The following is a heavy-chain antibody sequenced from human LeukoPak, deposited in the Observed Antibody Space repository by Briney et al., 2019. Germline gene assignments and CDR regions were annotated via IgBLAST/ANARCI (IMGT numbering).Heavy chain of an antibody. CDR3: AKWNIYHGSDFDY. J-gene: IGHJ4*02. Sequence: PGGSLRLSCAVSGLTFSDYWMHWVRQAPGKGLEWLATFYYTGMSYSGSTYYNPSLKSRGTISLDTSKNQFSLKLSSVTAADTAVYYCAKWNIYHGSDFDYWGQGTLVTVSS. V-gene: IGHV4-38-2*01. CDR1: GLTFSDYW. CDR2: FYYTGMSYSGST. D-gene: IGHD2/OR15-2a*01.